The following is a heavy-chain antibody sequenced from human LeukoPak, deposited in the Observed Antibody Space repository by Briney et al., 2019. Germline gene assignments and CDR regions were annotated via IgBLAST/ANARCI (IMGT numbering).Heavy chain of an antibody. D-gene: IGHD3-10*01. V-gene: IGHV1-8*01. J-gene: IGHJ6*02. CDR2: MNPNSGNT. Sequence: ASVKVSCKASGYTFTSYDINWVRQATGQGLEWMGWMNPNSGNTGYVQKFQGRVTMTRNTSISTAYMELSSLRSEDTAVYYCARGLYYYGSGSYSDKYYYYYYGMDVWGQGTTVTVSS. CDR1: GYTFTSYD. CDR3: ARGLYYYGSGSYSDKYYYYYYGMDV.